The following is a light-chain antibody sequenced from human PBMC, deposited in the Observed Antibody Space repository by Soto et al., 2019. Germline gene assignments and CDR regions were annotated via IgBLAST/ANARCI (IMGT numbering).Light chain of an antibody. J-gene: IGLJ2*01. Sequence: QSVLTQSPSASASLGDSVTLTCTRSSGHISYAIAWHQQQPEKGPRYLMKLYSDGSHTTGAAVPDRFSGSSSGAARYLTISRLQSEDEADYYCQTRGTGIHLVFGGGTKLTVL. V-gene: IGLV4-69*01. CDR2: LYSDGSH. CDR3: QTRGTGIHLV. CDR1: SGHISYA.